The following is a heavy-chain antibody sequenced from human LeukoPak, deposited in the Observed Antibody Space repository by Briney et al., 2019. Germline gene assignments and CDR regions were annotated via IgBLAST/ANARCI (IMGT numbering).Heavy chain of an antibody. CDR2: ISYDRSNK. Sequence: PGGSLRLSCAASGFTFSSYAMHWVRQAPGKGLEWVAVISYDRSNKYYADSVKGRFTISRDNSKNTLYLQMNSLRAEDTAVYYCARDIGPRRGAPGGIPDYWGQGTLVTVSS. D-gene: IGHD3-16*01. CDR3: ARDIGPRRGAPGGIPDY. V-gene: IGHV3-30*04. J-gene: IGHJ4*02. CDR1: GFTFSSYA.